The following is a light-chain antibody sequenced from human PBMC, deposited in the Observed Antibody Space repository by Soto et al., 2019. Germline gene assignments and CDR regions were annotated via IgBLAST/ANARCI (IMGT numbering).Light chain of an antibody. CDR3: QQYGSSHPIT. V-gene: IGKV3-20*01. CDR1: QSVFNNY. CDR2: AAS. J-gene: IGKJ5*01. Sequence: IALARSPGTLSLSPMEVATMSVMASQSVFNNYLAWYQQKPGQAPRLLIYAASSRATDIPDRVSGIGSGTHFTLTISRLEPEDSAVYYCQQYGSSHPITFGQGTRL.